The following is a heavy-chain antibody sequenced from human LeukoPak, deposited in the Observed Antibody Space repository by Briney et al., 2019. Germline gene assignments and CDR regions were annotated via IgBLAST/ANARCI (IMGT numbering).Heavy chain of an antibody. CDR2: IKHDGSEK. CDR3: ARDDNGGYDY. D-gene: IGHD4/OR15-4a*01. Sequence: PGGSLRLSCAASGFTFSNYWMNWVRQAPGKGLEWVANIKHDGSEKYYVDSVKGRFSISRDNAKNSLYLQMNSLRAEDTAVYYCARDDNGGYDYWGQGTLVTVSS. V-gene: IGHV3-7*01. CDR1: GFTFSNYW. J-gene: IGHJ4*02.